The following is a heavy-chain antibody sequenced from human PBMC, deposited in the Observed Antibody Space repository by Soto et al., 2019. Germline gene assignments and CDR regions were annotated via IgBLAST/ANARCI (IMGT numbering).Heavy chain of an antibody. CDR2: IYYSGST. J-gene: IGHJ4*02. D-gene: IGHD3-22*01. V-gene: IGHV4-30-4*01. CDR1: GGSISSGDYY. CDR3: ARGEADYYDSSGYPLLDY. Sequence: QVQLQESGPGLVKPSQTLSLTCTVSGGSISSGDYYWSWIRQPPGKGLEWIGYIYYSGSTYYNPSLKSRVTRSVDTSKNQFSLKLSSVTAADTAVYYCARGEADYYDSSGYPLLDYWGQGTLVTVSS.